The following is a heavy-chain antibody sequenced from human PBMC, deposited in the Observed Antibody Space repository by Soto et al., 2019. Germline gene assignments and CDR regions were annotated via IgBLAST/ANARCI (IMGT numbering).Heavy chain of an antibody. J-gene: IGHJ6*03. CDR2: IYHSGST. Sequence: PSETLSLTCAVSGGSISSSNWWSWVRQPPGKGLEWIGEIYHSGSTNYNPSLKSRVTISVDKSKNQFSLKLSSVTAADTAVYYCARESTSSRPKTYMDVWGQGTTVTVSS. D-gene: IGHD6-6*01. CDR1: GGSISSSNW. V-gene: IGHV4-4*02. CDR3: ARESTSSRPKTYMDV.